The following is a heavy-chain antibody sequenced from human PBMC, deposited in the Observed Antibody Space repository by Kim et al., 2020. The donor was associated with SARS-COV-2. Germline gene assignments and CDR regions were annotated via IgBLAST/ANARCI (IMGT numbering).Heavy chain of an antibody. Sequence: SETLSLTCTVSGGSISSSSYYWGWIRQPPGKGLEWIGSIYYSGSTYYNPSLKSRVTISVDTSKNPFSLKLSSVTAADTAVYYCARHEVRGVIITPLDYWGQGTLVTVSS. CDR1: GGSISSSSYY. CDR2: IYYSGST. D-gene: IGHD3-10*01. CDR3: ARHEVRGVIITPLDY. J-gene: IGHJ4*02. V-gene: IGHV4-39*01.